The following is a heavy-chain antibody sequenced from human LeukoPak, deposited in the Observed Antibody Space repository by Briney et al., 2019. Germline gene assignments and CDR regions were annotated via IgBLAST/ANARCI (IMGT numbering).Heavy chain of an antibody. CDR3: ARGEFDFDY. D-gene: IGHD3-10*01. CDR1: GGSISNYY. V-gene: IGHV4-4*07. CDR2: IYSSGCT. J-gene: IGHJ4*02. Sequence: SETLSLTCTVSGGSISNYYWSWIRQPAGKGLEWIGRIYSSGCTNYNPSLKSRVTMSVDTSKNQFSLRLSSVTAADTAMYYCARGEFDFDYWGQGIQVTVSS.